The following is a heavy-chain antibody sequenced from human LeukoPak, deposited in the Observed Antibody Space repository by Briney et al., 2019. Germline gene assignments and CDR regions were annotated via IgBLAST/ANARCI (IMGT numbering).Heavy chain of an antibody. CDR2: ISSNGGST. Sequence: GGSLRLSCAASGFTFSSYAMHWVRQAPGKGLEYVSDISSNGGSTYYANSVKGRFTISRDNSKDTLYLQMGSLRAEDMAVYYCARVGYSGSYSDYWGQGTLVTVSS. CDR1: GFTFSSYA. V-gene: IGHV3-64*01. D-gene: IGHD1-26*01. J-gene: IGHJ4*02. CDR3: ARVGYSGSYSDY.